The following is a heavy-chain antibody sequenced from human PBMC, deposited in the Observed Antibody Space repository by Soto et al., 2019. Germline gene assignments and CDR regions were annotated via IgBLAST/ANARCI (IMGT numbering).Heavy chain of an antibody. CDR2: ISPTGGST. Sequence: EVQLLESGGGLVQPGGSLRLSCAASGFTHTFSTYAMSWVSQAPGKGLEWVAGISPTGGSTYYADSVKGRFTISRDNSKDTLYLQVSGLRAEDAPVYFCGKCKRGILPTIGGCFDSWGRGTLVTVSS. V-gene: IGHV3-23*01. J-gene: IGHJ4*02. CDR3: GKCKRGILPTIGGCFDS. CDR1: GFTHTFSTYA. D-gene: IGHD6-13*01.